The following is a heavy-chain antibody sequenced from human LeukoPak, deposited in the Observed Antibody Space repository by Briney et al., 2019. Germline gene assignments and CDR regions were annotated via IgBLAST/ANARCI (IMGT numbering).Heavy chain of an antibody. V-gene: IGHV4-34*01. D-gene: IGHD3-22*01. CDR2: INHSGST. J-gene: IGHJ4*02. CDR3: ARAPYYYDSSGYYYFDY. Sequence: SETLSLTCAVYGGSFSGYYWSWIRQPPGKGLEWIGEINHSGSTNYNPSLKSRVTISVDTSKNQFSLKLSSVTAADTAVYYCARAPYYYDSSGYYYFDYWGQGTLVTVSS. CDR1: GGSFSGYY.